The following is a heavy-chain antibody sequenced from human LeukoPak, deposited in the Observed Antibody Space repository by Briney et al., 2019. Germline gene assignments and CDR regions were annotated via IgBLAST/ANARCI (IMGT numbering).Heavy chain of an antibody. CDR1: GYTFTGYY. J-gene: IGHJ4*02. D-gene: IGHD1-26*01. Sequence: ASVKVSCKASGYTFTGYYMHWVRQAPGQGLEWMGWINPNSGGTNYAQKFQGRVTMTRDTSISTAYMELSRLRSDDTAVYYCARVTPLEGGSYYFDYWGQGTLVTGSS. V-gene: IGHV1-2*02. CDR3: ARVTPLEGGSYYFDY. CDR2: INPNSGGT.